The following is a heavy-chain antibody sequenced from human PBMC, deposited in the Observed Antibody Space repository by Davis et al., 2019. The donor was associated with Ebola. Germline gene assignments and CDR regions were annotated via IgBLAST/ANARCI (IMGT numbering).Heavy chain of an antibody. J-gene: IGHJ6*02. V-gene: IGHV4-4*07. D-gene: IGHD2-15*01. Sequence: SETLSLTCTVSGGSISSYYWSWIRQPAGKGLEWIGRIYTSGSTNYNPSLKSRVTMSVDTSKNQFSLNLSSVTAADTAVYYCARDGCSGGSCYSYYYYGMDVWGQGTTVTVSS. CDR1: GGSISSYY. CDR2: IYTSGST. CDR3: ARDGCSGGSCYSYYYYGMDV.